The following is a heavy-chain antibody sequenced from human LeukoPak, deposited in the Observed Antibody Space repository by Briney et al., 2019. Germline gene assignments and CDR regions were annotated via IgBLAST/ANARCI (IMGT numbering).Heavy chain of an antibody. CDR3: AKVLAVTSYGAKSIFDH. Sequence: GGSLRLSCAASGFTFSNYGMHWVRQAPGKGLEWVAFIWYNGSNKYYADSVKGRFPISRDNSKNTVYLQMNSLRAEDTAVYYCAKVLAVTSYGAKSIFDHWGQGTLVTVSS. J-gene: IGHJ4*02. CDR1: GFTFSNYG. V-gene: IGHV3-30*02. CDR2: IWYNGSNK. D-gene: IGHD4-23*01.